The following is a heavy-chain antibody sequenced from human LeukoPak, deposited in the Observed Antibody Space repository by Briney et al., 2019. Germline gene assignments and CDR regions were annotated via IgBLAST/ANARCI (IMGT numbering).Heavy chain of an antibody. V-gene: IGHV3-23*01. CDR2: ISVSGGGT. J-gene: IGHJ5*02. Sequence: PGGSLRLSCAASGFTFSSYAMSWVRQAPGKGLECVSAISVSGGGTYYADSVKGRFTISRDNSKNTLYLQMNSLRAEDTAVYYCAHSRNIYAAMVPRGQGTLVTVSS. CDR1: GFTFSSYA. CDR3: AHSRNIYAAMVP. D-gene: IGHD5-18*01.